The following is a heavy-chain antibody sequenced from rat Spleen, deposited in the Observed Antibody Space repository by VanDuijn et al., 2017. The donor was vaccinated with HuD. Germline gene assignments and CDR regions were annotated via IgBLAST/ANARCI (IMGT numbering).Heavy chain of an antibody. CDR1: GHSITSSYR. Sequence: EVQLQESGPGLAKPSQSLSLTCSVPGHSITSSYRWNWIRKFPGNKLEWMGYINSAVSTNYKPTLKSRISITRDTSKNQFFLQVNSVTTEDTATYYCAWERYNLFDYWGQGVMVTVSS. CDR2: INSAVST. CDR3: AWERYNLFDY. V-gene: IGHV3-3*01. J-gene: IGHJ2*01. D-gene: IGHD1-5*01.